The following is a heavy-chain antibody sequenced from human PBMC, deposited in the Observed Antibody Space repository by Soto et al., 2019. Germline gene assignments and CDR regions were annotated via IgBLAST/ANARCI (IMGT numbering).Heavy chain of an antibody. CDR2: INPSGGST. Sequence: QVQLVQSGAEVKKPGASVKVSCKASGYTFTSYYMHWVRQAPGQGLEWMGMINPSGGSTSYAQKFQGRVTMTRDTSTSTVYMERSSLRSEDTAVYYCARDRSPDTAMVRYYFDYWGQGTLVTVSS. CDR1: GYTFTSYY. J-gene: IGHJ4*02. D-gene: IGHD5-18*01. CDR3: ARDRSPDTAMVRYYFDY. V-gene: IGHV1-46*01.